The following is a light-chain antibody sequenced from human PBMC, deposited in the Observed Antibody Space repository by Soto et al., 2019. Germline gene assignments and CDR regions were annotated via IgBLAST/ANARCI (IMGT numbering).Light chain of an antibody. V-gene: IGLV2-11*01. J-gene: IGLJ1*01. CDR2: DVT. CDR3: CSYAGSYSYV. Sequence: QSALTQPRSVSGSPGQSVAISCTGTSSDVGGYNYVSWYQQHPGKAPKLIIYDVTKRPSGVPDRFSGSSSGNTASLTISGXQAEDEADYFCCSYAGSYSYVFGTGTKVTVL. CDR1: SSDVGGYNY.